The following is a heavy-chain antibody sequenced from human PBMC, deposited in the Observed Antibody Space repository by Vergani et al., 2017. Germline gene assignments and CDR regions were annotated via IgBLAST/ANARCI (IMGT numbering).Heavy chain of an antibody. CDR2: ISYDGSNK. V-gene: IGHV3-30*18. Sequence: QVQLVESGGGAVQPGRSLRLSCAASGFTFSSYGMHWVRQAPGKGLEWVAVISYDGSNKYYADSVKGRFTISRDNSKNTLYLQMNSLRAEDTDVYYCAKDAWYSSSWYRIYYYYYMDVWGKGTTVTVSS. CDR1: GFTFSSYG. CDR3: AKDAWYSSSWYRIYYYYYMDV. D-gene: IGHD6-13*01. J-gene: IGHJ6*03.